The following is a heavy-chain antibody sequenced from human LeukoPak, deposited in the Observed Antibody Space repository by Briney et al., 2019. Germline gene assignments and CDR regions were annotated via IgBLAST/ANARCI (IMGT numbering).Heavy chain of an antibody. CDR3: ARDSERRDGFSLYFFDY. J-gene: IGHJ4*02. CDR2: ISSGSTYR. CDR1: GFTFNTYT. D-gene: IGHD5-24*01. Sequence: GGSLRLSCTASGFTFNTYTMNWVRQAPGKGLEWVSSISSGSTYRYYADSVKGRFTISRDNAENSLFLQMDSLRAEDTALYYCARDSERRDGFSLYFFDYWGRGTLVTVCS. V-gene: IGHV3-21*01.